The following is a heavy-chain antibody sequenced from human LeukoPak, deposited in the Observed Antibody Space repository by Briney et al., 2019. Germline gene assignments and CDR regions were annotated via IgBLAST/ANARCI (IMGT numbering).Heavy chain of an antibody. CDR3: AKVRGSGWFDTFDI. D-gene: IGHD6-19*01. CDR1: AFTFSGYA. CDR2: ISGSGGTT. J-gene: IGHJ3*02. V-gene: IGHV3-23*01. Sequence: PGGSLRLSCAASAFTFSGYAMSWVRQAPGKGLEWVSGISGSGGTTYYADSVKGRFTISRDNSKNTLYVQMNSLRAEDTAVYYCAKVRGSGWFDTFDIWGQGTMVTVSS.